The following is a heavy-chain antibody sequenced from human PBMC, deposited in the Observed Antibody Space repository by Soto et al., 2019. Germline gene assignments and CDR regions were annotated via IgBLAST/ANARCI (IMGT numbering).Heavy chain of an antibody. Sequence: QVQLQQWGTGLLKPSETLSLTCAVYGGSFSGYYWSWIRQPPGKGLEWIGEMNHSGSTNYNPFLKSGVTISVDTSKPQFSLKLSSVTAADTAVYYCARRGSYGSGSYDDYWGQGTLVTVSS. CDR1: GGSFSGYY. CDR2: MNHSGST. J-gene: IGHJ4*02. CDR3: ARRGSYGSGSYDDY. D-gene: IGHD3-10*01. V-gene: IGHV4-34*01.